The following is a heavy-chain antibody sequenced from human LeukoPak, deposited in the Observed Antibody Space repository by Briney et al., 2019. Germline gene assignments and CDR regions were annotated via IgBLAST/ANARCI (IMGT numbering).Heavy chain of an antibody. J-gene: IGHJ5*02. V-gene: IGHV3-21*06. CDR2: ISSSSTYI. CDR1: GFTFSSYS. D-gene: IGHD3-16*01. Sequence: PGGSLRLSCAASGFTFSSYSMNWVRQAPGKGLEWVSSISSSSTYIYYADSVKGRFTISRDNAKNSLSLQMNTVKAEDTAVYYCARDLFEGVIPWFDPWGQGTLVTVSS. CDR3: ARDLFEGVIPWFDP.